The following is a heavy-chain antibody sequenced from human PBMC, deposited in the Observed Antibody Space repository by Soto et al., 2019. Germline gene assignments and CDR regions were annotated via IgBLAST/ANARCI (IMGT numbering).Heavy chain of an antibody. D-gene: IGHD6-13*01. V-gene: IGHV3-15*01. CDR1: GFTFSNAW. Sequence: GGSLRLSCAASGFTFSNAWMSWVRQAPGKGLEWVGRIKSNTDDGTTDYTSPVKGRFTISRDDSKNTLYLQVNSLKTEDTAVYYCTKTLRAGYTSTLDYWGQGTLVTAPQ. CDR3: TKTLRAGYTSTLDY. J-gene: IGHJ4*02. CDR2: IKSNTDDGTT.